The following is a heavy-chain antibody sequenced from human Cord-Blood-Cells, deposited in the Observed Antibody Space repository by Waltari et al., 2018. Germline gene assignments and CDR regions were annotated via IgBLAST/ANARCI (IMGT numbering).Heavy chain of an antibody. CDR3: ARQVSTNDAFDI. Sequence: QVQLVESGGGVVQPGRSLRLSCAASGFTLSRYAMHRVRQAPGKGLEWVAVISYDGSNKYYAASVKGRFTISRDNSKNTLYLQMNSLRAEDTAVYYCARQVSTNDAFDIWGQGTMVTVSS. V-gene: IGHV3-30*04. J-gene: IGHJ3*02. CDR1: GFTLSRYA. CDR2: ISYDGSNK.